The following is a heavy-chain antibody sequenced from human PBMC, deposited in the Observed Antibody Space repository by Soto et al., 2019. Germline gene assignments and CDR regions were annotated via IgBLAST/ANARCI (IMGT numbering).Heavy chain of an antibody. D-gene: IGHD6-13*01. V-gene: IGHV4-59*01. Sequence: SETLSLTCTVSGGSISTYYWSWIRQPPGKGLEWIGNIYNSGSANHNPSLKSRVTISVYTSKNQFSLKLSSVTAADTAVYYCARWGLSSSWINWFDPWGQGILVTVSS. CDR1: GGSISTYY. J-gene: IGHJ5*02. CDR2: IYNSGSA. CDR3: ARWGLSSSWINWFDP.